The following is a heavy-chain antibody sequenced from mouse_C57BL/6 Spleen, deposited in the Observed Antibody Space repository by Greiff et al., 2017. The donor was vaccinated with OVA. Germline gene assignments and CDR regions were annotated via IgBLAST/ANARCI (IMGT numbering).Heavy chain of an antibody. Sequence: EVQLQQSGAELVKPGASVKLSCTASGFNITDYYMHWVKQRTEQGLEWIGRIDPEDGETKYAPNFPGKATITADTSSNTAYLQLSSLTSEDTAVYYCARDWGDYDGFAYWGQGTLVTVSA. V-gene: IGHV14-2*01. J-gene: IGHJ3*01. CDR2: IDPEDGET. CDR3: ARDWGDYDGFAY. CDR1: GFNITDYY. D-gene: IGHD2-4*01.